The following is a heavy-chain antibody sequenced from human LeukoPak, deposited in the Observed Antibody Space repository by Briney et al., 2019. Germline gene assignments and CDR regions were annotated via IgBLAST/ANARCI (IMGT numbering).Heavy chain of an antibody. CDR1: GYTFTGSY. D-gene: IGHD1-1*01. V-gene: IGHV1-2*02. Sequence: ASVRVSCKASGYTFTGSYMHWVRQAPGQGFEWIGWISPTSGATKYAQNFQGRVTLTTDTSITTAYMELSSLTSDDTASYYCLNEHGGWGQGTPVTVSS. CDR2: ISPTSGAT. CDR3: LNEHGG. J-gene: IGHJ4*02.